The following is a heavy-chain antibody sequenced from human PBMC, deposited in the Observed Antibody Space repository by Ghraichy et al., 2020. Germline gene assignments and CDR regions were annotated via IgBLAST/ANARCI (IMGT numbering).Heavy chain of an antibody. Sequence: GSLRLSCAASGFTFSSYSMNWVRQAPGKGLEWVSSISSSSSYIYYADSVKGRFTISRDNAKNSLYLQMNSLRAEDTAVYYCARDPTGYCSGGSCYSGYYYGMDVWGQGTTVTVSS. CDR3: ARDPTGYCSGGSCYSGYYYGMDV. CDR1: GFTFSSYS. D-gene: IGHD2-15*01. V-gene: IGHV3-21*01. CDR2: ISSSSSYI. J-gene: IGHJ6*02.